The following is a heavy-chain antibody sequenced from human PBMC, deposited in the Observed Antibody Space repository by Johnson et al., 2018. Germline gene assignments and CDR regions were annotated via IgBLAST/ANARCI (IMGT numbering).Heavy chain of an antibody. CDR3: ARDAVFSPNAFDI. J-gene: IGHJ3*02. CDR2: INPTGGST. Sequence: VQLVESGAEVKKPGASVRVSCKASGYTFTAHYIHWVRQAPGQGLEWMAIINPTGGSTPYAQKFQGRVTVTRDTSTTTDYMELSSLRSEDTAVYYCARDAVFSPNAFDIWGQGTMVTVSS. CDR1: GYTFTAHY. D-gene: IGHD3-9*01. V-gene: IGHV1-46*01.